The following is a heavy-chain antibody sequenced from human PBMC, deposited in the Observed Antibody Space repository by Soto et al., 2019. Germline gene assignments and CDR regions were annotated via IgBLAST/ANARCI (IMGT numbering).Heavy chain of an antibody. V-gene: IGHV3-23*01. CDR1: GFSFSNYG. Sequence: GGSLRLSCATSGFSFSNYGMNWVRQAPGKGLERVSGITKTGRSTFIADSVRGRFTISRDNLKNIMYLQMNSLRVDDTALYYCTKDAESNDYSLDKWGQETMFTISS. CDR3: TKDAESNDYSLDK. CDR2: ITKTGRST. J-gene: IGHJ3*01. D-gene: IGHD5-12*01.